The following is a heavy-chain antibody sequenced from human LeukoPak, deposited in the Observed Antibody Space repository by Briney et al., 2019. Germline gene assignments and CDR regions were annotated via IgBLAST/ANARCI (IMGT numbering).Heavy chain of an antibody. CDR3: ARRPYSGSPNWFDP. D-gene: IGHD1-26*01. CDR2: INLGDSDT. CDR1: GHRFTNHW. J-gene: IGHJ5*02. V-gene: IGHV5-51*01. Sequence: PGESLKISCEVSGHRFTNHWIGWVRQMPGEGLEWMGIINLGDSDTKYSPSFQGQVTISLDKSISTAYLQWRSLKASDTAMYYCARRPYSGSPNWFDPWGQGTLVTVPS.